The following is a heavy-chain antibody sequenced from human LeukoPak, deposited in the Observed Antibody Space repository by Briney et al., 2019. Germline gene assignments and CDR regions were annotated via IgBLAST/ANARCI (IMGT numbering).Heavy chain of an antibody. Sequence: GRSLRLSCAASGFTFSSYAMHWVRQAPGKGLEWVAVISYDGSNKYYADSVKGRFTISRDNSKNTLYLQMNSLRAEDTAVYYCARDSGFDHFVDYWGQGTLVTVSS. CDR3: ARDSGFDHFVDY. CDR1: GFTFSSYA. CDR2: ISYDGSNK. J-gene: IGHJ4*02. D-gene: IGHD3-10*01. V-gene: IGHV3-30*01.